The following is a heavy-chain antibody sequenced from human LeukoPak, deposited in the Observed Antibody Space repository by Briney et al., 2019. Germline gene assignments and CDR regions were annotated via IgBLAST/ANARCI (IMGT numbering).Heavy chain of an antibody. D-gene: IGHD4-17*01. CDR3: ARDPTTVTKGFDI. CDR1: GGSISSYY. V-gene: IGHV4-59*01. J-gene: IGHJ3*02. CDR2: IYTSGST. Sequence: SETLSLTCTVSGGSISSYYWSWIRQPPGKGLEWIGYIYTSGSTNYNPSLKSRVTISVDTSKNQFSLKLSSVTAADTAVYYCARDPTTVTKGFDIWGQGTMVTVSS.